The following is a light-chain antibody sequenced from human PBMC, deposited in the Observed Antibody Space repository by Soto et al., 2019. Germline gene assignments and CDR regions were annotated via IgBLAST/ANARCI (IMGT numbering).Light chain of an antibody. Sequence: PSSLSASVGDRVTITCRASQSISSYLNWYQQKPGKAPKLLIYAASSLQSGVPSRFSGSGSGTDFTLTISSLQPEDFATYYCQQSYSTPQTFGQGTRLEIK. CDR1: QSISSY. J-gene: IGKJ5*01. V-gene: IGKV1-39*01. CDR2: AAS. CDR3: QQSYSTPQT.